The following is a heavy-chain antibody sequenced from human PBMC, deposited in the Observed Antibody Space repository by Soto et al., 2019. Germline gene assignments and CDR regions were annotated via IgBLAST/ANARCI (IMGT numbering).Heavy chain of an antibody. CDR2: ISSSGSFI. D-gene: IGHD3-16*01. V-gene: IGHV3-21*01. J-gene: IGHJ4*02. CDR1: GFTFSSYS. CDR3: AREGGVTLDY. Sequence: EVQLVESGGGLVKPGGSLRLSCAASGFTFSSYSMNWVRQAPGKGLEWVSSISSSGSFIYYADSLKGRFTISRDNAKNSLYVQMNSPRAEDTAVYYCAREGGVTLDYWGRGTLVTVSS.